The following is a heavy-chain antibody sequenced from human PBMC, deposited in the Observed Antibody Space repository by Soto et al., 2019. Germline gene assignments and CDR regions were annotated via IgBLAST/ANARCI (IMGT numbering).Heavy chain of an antibody. J-gene: IGHJ3*02. Sequence: GASVKVSCKASGYTFTSYAMHWVRQAPGQRLEWMGWINAGNGNTKYSQKFQGRVTITRDTSASTAYMELSSLRSEDTAVYYCARISYNWNYFRSPDAFDIWGQGTMVTVSS. CDR2: INAGNGNT. CDR3: ARISYNWNYFRSPDAFDI. CDR1: GYTFTSYA. D-gene: IGHD1-7*01. V-gene: IGHV1-3*01.